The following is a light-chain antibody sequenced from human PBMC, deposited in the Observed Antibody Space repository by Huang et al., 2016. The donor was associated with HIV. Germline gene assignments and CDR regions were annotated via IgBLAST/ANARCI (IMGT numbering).Light chain of an antibody. CDR2: AAS. CDR1: QGIGNY. J-gene: IGKJ4*01. V-gene: IGKV1-9*01. CDR3: QQLHGYPLT. Sequence: IQLTQSPSSLSASVGDRVTITCRATQGIGNYLTWYQQKSGKAPKFLIYAASSVQSGVPSRFSGSGSGSNFSLTISSLQPEDFATYYCQQLHGYPLTFGGGTKVEIK.